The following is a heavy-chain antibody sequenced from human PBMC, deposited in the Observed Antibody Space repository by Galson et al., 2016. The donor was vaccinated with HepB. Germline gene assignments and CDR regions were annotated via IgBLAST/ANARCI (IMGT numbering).Heavy chain of an antibody. Sequence: SLRLSCAASGFAFNNAWMSWVRQAPGKGLEWVGRFRSKADGGTTDYAAPVKGRFTISRDDSKKMLFLQMNSLKTEDTAVYYCTTDLWRNPSGRDVWGQGTTVTVSS. CDR2: FRSKADGGTT. J-gene: IGHJ6*02. D-gene: IGHD3-16*01. CDR1: GFAFNNAW. V-gene: IGHV3-15*01. CDR3: TTDLWRNPSGRDV.